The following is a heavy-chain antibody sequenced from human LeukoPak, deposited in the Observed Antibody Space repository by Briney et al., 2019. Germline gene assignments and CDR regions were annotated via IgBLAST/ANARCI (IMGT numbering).Heavy chain of an antibody. V-gene: IGHV3-23*01. Sequence: GGSLRLSCGASGFTFSSYAMSWVRQAPRKGLEWVSAISGSGGSTYYADSVKGRFTISRDNSKNTLYLQMNSLRAEGTAVYYCAKGTSSFDYWGQGTLVTVSS. CDR3: AKGTSSFDY. CDR1: GFTFSSYA. CDR2: ISGSGGST. D-gene: IGHD2-2*01. J-gene: IGHJ4*02.